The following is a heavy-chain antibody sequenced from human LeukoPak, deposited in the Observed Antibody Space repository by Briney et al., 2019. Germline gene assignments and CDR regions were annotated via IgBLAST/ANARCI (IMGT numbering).Heavy chain of an antibody. CDR2: NYYSGST. V-gene: IGHV4-39*07. D-gene: IGHD2-8*02. CDR1: GGSISTNSYH. Sequence: SETLSLTCTVSGGSISTNSYHWGWIPQPPGKGLEWIGSNYYSGSTYYNPSLKSRVTISVDTSKNQFSLNLTSVTAADTAVYYCARGYCTGGNCYSFGYWGQGTLVIVSS. CDR3: ARGYCTGGNCYSFGY. J-gene: IGHJ4*02.